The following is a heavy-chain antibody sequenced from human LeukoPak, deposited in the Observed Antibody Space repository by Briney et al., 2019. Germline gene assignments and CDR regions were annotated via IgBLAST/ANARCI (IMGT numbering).Heavy chain of an antibody. D-gene: IGHD3-22*01. CDR3: ARVVDGY. Sequence: GGSLRLSCAASGFTFSNYALSWVRQTPGKGLEWVSTINKNGGSAYYADSLKGRFTISRDNSKNTLYLQISSPRAEDTAVYYCARVVDGYWGQGTLVTVSS. V-gene: IGHV3-23*05. CDR2: INKNGGSA. J-gene: IGHJ4*02. CDR1: GFTFSNYA.